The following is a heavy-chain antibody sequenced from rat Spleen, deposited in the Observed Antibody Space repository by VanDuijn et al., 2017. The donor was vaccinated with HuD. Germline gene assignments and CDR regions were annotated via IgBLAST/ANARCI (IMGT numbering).Heavy chain of an antibody. J-gene: IGHJ2*01. CDR2: IAKTGDGT. CDR1: EFTFNKYW. V-gene: IGHV5-31*01. CDR3: TRESLAYYFDY. Sequence: EVQLVESGGGLVQPGRSLKLACVGSEFTFNKYWMTWIRQAPGKGLEWIASIAKTGDGTYYSDSVKGRFSISRDDVESTLYLQMNSLRSEDTATYYCTRESLAYYFDYWGQGVMVTVSS.